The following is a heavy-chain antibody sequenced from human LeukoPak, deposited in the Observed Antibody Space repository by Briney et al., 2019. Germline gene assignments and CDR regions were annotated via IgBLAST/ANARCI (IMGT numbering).Heavy chain of an antibody. V-gene: IGHV1-2*02. CDR2: INPNSGGT. CDR3: ARSGVVVVPAAITTNWFDP. CDR1: GDTFTGYY. Sequence: ASVKVSCKASGDTFTGYYMHWVRQAPGQGLEWIGWINPNSGGTNYAQKFQGRVTMTRDTSISTAYMELSRLRSDDTAVYYCARSGVVVVPAAITTNWFDPWGQGTLVTVSS. J-gene: IGHJ5*02. D-gene: IGHD2-2*02.